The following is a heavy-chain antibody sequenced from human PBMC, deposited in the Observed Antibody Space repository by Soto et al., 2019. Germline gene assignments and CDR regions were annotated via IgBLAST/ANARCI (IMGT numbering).Heavy chain of an antibody. V-gene: IGHV3-33*06. J-gene: IGHJ4*02. Sequence: QVQLEESGGGVGQPGGSLRLSCAASGFNFITSGMHWVRQAPGKGLEWVTVMWYDGTGEDYAESVKGRFTISRDNSKNTLYLQMNSLRAEDTAVYYCAKDWEFDWTNYYFDDWGQGTLVTVSS. D-gene: IGHD3-9*01. CDR1: GFNFITSG. CDR2: MWYDGTGE. CDR3: AKDWEFDWTNYYFDD.